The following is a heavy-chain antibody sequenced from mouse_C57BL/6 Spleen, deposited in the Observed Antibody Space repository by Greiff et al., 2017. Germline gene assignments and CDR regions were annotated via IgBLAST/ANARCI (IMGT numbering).Heavy chain of an antibody. J-gene: IGHJ2*01. CDR3: ARNYRNYDFDY. V-gene: IGHV1-82*01. CDR1: GYAFSSSW. CDR2: IYPGDGDT. Sequence: QVQLQQSGPELVKPGASVKISCKASGYAFSSSWMNWVKQRPGKGLEWIGRIYPGDGDTNYNGKFKGKATLTADKSSSTAYMQLSSLTSEDSAVYFGARNYRNYDFDYWGQGTTLTVSS. D-gene: IGHD2-5*01.